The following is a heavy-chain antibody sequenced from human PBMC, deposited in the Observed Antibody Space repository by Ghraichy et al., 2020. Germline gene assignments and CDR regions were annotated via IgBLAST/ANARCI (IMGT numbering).Heavy chain of an antibody. CDR3: ARATLIPETPYSHHYYMDI. CDR1: GGSINYYY. CDR2: AWYTGRP. D-gene: IGHD2-21*01. Sequence: SETLSLTCTVSGGSINYYYWSWVRQPPGKGLEWIAYAWYTGRPIYNPSLMTRVTMSVDTSKSHFSLKLSSVTAADTAVYYCARATLIPETPYSHHYYMDIWGKGTTVAVSS. V-gene: IGHV4-59*01. J-gene: IGHJ6*03.